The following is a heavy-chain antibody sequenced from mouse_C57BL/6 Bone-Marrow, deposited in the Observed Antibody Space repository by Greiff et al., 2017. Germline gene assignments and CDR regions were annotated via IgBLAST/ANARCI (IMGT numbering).Heavy chain of an antibody. J-gene: IGHJ2*01. CDR1: GFNIKDDY. V-gene: IGHV14-4*01. CDR2: IDPENGDT. CDR3: TTECSLITTVVAEDY. Sequence: VHVKQSGAELVRPGASVKLSCTASGFNIKDDYMHWVKQRPEQGLEWIGWIDPENGDTEYASKFQGKATITADTSSNTAYLQLSSLTSEDTAVYYCTTECSLITTVVAEDYWGQGTTLTVSS. D-gene: IGHD1-1*01.